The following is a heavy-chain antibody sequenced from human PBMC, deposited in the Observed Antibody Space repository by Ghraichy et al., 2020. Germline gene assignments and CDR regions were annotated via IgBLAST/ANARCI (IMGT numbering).Heavy chain of an antibody. J-gene: IGHJ3*02. Sequence: SQTLSLTCTVSGGSISGYYWSWIRQPPGKGLEWIGYMYYRGSTNYNPSLKSRVTISVDTSKNQFSLKLSSVTAADTAVYYCARWGPGERAFDIWGQGTMVTVSS. CDR3: ARWGPGERAFDI. CDR2: MYYRGST. CDR1: GGSISGYY. D-gene: IGHD7-27*01. V-gene: IGHV4-59*01.